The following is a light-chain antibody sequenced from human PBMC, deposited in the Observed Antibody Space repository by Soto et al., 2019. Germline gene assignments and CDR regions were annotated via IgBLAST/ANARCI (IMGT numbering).Light chain of an antibody. V-gene: IGKV1D-16*01. CDR1: QDISIW. J-gene: IGKJ1*01. CDR2: AAS. Sequence: DIQMTQAPSSVSASVGDRVTITCRASQDISIWLAWYRQRPGKVPELLIYAASSLQSGVPSRFSGSGSGTEFTLTISSLQPDDFATYYCQHYNSYSEAFGQGTKVDIK. CDR3: QHYNSYSEA.